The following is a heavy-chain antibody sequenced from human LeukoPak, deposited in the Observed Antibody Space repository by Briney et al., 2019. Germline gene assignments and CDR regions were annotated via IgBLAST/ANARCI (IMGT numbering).Heavy chain of an antibody. V-gene: IGHV4-30-4*08. CDR3: ARKTYYYDSSGYYYFYFDY. CDR2: IYYSGST. Sequence: PSETLSLTCTVSGGSISSGDYYWSWIRQPPGKGLEWIGYIYYSGSTYYNPSLKSRVTISVDTSKNQFSLKLSSVTAADTAVYYCARKTYYYDSSGYYYFYFDYWGQGTLVTVSS. CDR1: GGSISSGDYY. D-gene: IGHD3-22*01. J-gene: IGHJ4*02.